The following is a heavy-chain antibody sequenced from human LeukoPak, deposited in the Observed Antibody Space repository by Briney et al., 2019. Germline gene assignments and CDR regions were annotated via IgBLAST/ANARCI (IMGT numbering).Heavy chain of an antibody. CDR2: INAYNGNT. D-gene: IGHD4-17*01. J-gene: IGHJ4*02. CDR1: GYTFTTYG. Sequence: ASVQVSCKASGYTFTTYGISWVRQAPGQGLEWMGWINAYNGNTNYAQKLQGRVTMTTDTSTSTAYMELRSLRSDDTAVYYCARLKNYGDYGYWGQGTLVTVSS. CDR3: ARLKNYGDYGY. V-gene: IGHV1-18*01.